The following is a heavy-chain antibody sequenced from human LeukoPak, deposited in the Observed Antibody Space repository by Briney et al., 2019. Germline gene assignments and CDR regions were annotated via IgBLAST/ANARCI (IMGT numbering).Heavy chain of an antibody. CDR3: ARFNYDILTGIDY. CDR2: IYYSGST. V-gene: IGHV4-59*01. D-gene: IGHD3-9*01. J-gene: IGHJ4*02. Sequence: SETLSLTCTVSGGSIRTYYWSWIRQPPGKGLEWIGYIYYSGSTNYNPSLKSRVTISVDTSKNQFSLKLSSVTAADTAVYYCARFNYDILTGIDYWGQGTLVTVSS. CDR1: GGSIRTYY.